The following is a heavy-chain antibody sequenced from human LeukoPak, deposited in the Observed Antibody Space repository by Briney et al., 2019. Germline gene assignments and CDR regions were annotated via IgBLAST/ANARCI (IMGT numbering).Heavy chain of an antibody. CDR3: ARDKGHFDVDY. V-gene: IGHV4-39*07. CDR1: GGSISSSGYY. CDR2: IYYSGNT. Sequence: SETLSLTCSVSGGSISSSGYYWGWIREPPGKDLEWIGSIYYSGNTFYIPSLKSRLTISLDTSKNQFSLKLSSVTAADTAVYYCARDKGHFDVDYWGQGTLVTVSS. J-gene: IGHJ4*02. D-gene: IGHD3-9*01.